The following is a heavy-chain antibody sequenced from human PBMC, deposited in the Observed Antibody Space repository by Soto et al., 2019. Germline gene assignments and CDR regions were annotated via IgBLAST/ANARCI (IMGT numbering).Heavy chain of an antibody. J-gene: IGHJ6*02. V-gene: IGHV4-59*01. CDR3: ARVGAGGGPYYYYYGIDV. D-gene: IGHD3-10*01. CDR2: IYYSGST. Sequence: PWETLSITCTIPGGSISSYYWSWVRQPPGKGLEWIGYIYYSGSTNYNPSLKSRVTISVDTSKNQFSLKLSSVTAADTGVYYCARVGAGGGPYYYYYGIDVWGQGTTVTVSS. CDR1: GGSISSYY.